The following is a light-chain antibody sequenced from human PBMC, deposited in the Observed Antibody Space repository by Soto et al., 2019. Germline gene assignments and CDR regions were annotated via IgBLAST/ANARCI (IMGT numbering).Light chain of an antibody. CDR3: SACTDSRTGVV. V-gene: IGLV2-14*01. Sequence: QSALTQPASASGSPGQSITISCTGTSSDVGAYKYVCWYQQPPGKGPKLMIYDVSDRPSGVSARFSGSKSGNTASLTISGLQAEDEADYYCSACTDSRTGVVFGTGTKLTVL. J-gene: IGLJ2*01. CDR2: DVS. CDR1: SSDVGAYKY.